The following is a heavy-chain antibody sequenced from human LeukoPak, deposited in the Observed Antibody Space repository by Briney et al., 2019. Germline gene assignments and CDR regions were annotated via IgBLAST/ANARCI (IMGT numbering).Heavy chain of an antibody. Sequence: SETLSLTCAVYGGSFSGYYWSWIHQPPGKGLEWIGEINHSGSTNYNPSLKSRVTISVDTSKNQFSLKLSSVTAADTAVYYCARGPMIEKDGSHVYYFDYWGQGTLVTVSS. V-gene: IGHV4-34*01. J-gene: IGHJ4*02. CDR3: ARGPMIEKDGSHVYYFDY. CDR1: GGSFSGYY. D-gene: IGHD3-22*01. CDR2: INHSGST.